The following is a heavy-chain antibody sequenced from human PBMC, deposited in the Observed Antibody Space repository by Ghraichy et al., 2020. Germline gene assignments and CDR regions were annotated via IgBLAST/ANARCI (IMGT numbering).Heavy chain of an antibody. CDR3: ALDPRYSWPYYYGMDV. D-gene: IGHD2-15*01. V-gene: IGHV3-23*01. J-gene: IGHJ6*02. Sequence: GGSLRLSCAASGFTFSSYAMSWVRQAPGKGLEWVSAISGSGGSTYYADSVKGRFTISRDNSKNTLYLQMNSLRAEDTAVYYCALDPRYSWPYYYGMDVWGQGTTVTVSS. CDR1: GFTFSSYA. CDR2: ISGSGGST.